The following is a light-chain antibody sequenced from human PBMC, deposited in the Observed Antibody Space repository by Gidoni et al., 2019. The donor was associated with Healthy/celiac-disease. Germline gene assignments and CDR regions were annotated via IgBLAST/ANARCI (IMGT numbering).Light chain of an antibody. Sequence: EIVLPQSQGTLSLSPGERDTLSCRASQSVSSSYLAWYQQKPGQAPRLLIYGASSRATGIPDRFSGSGSGTDFTLTISRLEPEDFAVYYCQQYGSSPPLTFGGGTKVEIK. CDR2: GAS. V-gene: IGKV3-20*01. CDR3: QQYGSSPPLT. J-gene: IGKJ4*01. CDR1: QSVSSSY.